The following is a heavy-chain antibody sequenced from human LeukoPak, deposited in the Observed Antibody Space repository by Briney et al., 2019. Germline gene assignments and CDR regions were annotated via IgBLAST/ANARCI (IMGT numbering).Heavy chain of an antibody. CDR2: VNPNNGDS. CDR3: ARTTSFTASGYDY. V-gene: IGHV1-8*03. Sequence: ASVTVSCKASGYTFTNYHINWVRQATGQGLEWMGWVNPNNGDSGYAQKFQGRVTITRDTSISTSYMELRSLRSDDTAVYFCARTTSFTASGYDYWGQGTLATVSS. J-gene: IGHJ4*02. CDR1: GYTFTNYH. D-gene: IGHD6-25*01.